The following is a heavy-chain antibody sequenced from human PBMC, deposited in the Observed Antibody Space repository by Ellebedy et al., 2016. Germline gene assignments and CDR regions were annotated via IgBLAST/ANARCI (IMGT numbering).Heavy chain of an antibody. V-gene: IGHV3-30*09. CDR1: GFTFSSYS. CDR2: ISSDGGIQ. CDR3: AREPAITYWYFDP. D-gene: IGHD2-2*01. Sequence: GGSLRLSCEASGFTFSSYSLHWLRQAPGKRLEWVAVISSDGGIQDFVHSVRGRFATSRDNSKSTLYLQMNNLRPEDTGVYFCAREPAITYWYFDPWGRGTRVTVSP. J-gene: IGHJ2*01.